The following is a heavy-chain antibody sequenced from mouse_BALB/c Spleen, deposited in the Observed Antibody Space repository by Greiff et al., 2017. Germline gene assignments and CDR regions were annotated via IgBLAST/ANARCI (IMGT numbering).Heavy chain of an antibody. J-gene: IGHJ3*01. V-gene: IGHV5-4*02. CDR3: ARDIDGYYVETY. Sequence: DVMLVESGGGLVKPGGSLKLSCAASGFTFSDYYMYWVRQTPEKRLEWVATISDGGSYTYYPDSVKGRFTISRDNAKNNLYLQMSSLKSEDTAMYYCARDIDGYYVETYGGQGTLVTVSA. CDR1: GFTFSDYY. D-gene: IGHD2-3*01. CDR2: ISDGGSYT.